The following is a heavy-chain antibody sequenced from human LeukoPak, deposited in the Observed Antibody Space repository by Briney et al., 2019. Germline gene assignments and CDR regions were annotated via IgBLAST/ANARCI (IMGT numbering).Heavy chain of an antibody. D-gene: IGHD3-22*01. V-gene: IGHV3-53*01. CDR3: ARGGVTMIAPIL. CDR1: GFTVSSSH. J-gene: IGHJ4*02. CDR2: LYSGGST. Sequence: GGSLRLSCVASGFTVSSSHMTWVRQAPGKGLEWVSVLYSGGSTYYADSVKGRFTISRDNSKNTLYLQMNSLRAEDTAVYYCARGGVTMIAPILWGQGTLVTVSS.